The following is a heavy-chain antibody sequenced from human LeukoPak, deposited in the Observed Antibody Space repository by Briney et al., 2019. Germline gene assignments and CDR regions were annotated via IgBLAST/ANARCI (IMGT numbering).Heavy chain of an antibody. CDR1: GGSISSYY. CDR2: IYYSGST. CDR3: ARQVGGVPAATFDH. V-gene: IGHV4-39*01. Sequence: SETLSLTCTVSGGSISSYYWGWIRQPPGKGLEWIGSIYYSGSTYYNPSLKSRVTISVDTSKNQFSLKLSSVTAADTTVYYCARQVGGVPAATFDHWGQGTLVTVSS. J-gene: IGHJ4*02. D-gene: IGHD3-16*01.